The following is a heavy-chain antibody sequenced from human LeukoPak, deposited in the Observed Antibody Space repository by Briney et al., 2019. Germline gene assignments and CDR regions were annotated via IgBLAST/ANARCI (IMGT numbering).Heavy chain of an antibody. Sequence: SETLSLTCTVSSDSFNSHYRTWIRQPPGKGPEWIGYIYYTGTTNYNPSLTSRVTMSIDTSRSQFSLKLSSVTAADTAVYYCARVWNYLDFWGQGALVTVSS. D-gene: IGHD3-3*01. J-gene: IGHJ4*02. CDR2: IYYTGTT. CDR3: ARVWNYLDF. V-gene: IGHV4-59*11. CDR1: SDSFNSHY.